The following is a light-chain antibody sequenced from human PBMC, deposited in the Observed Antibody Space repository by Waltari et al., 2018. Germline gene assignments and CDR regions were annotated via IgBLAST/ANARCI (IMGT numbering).Light chain of an antibody. Sequence: DIQMTQSPSSLSASVGDRVTITCRASQGIRIDLGWYQQKPGKAPKRLIYGAFSLQGGVPSRFSGSRSGTAFTLTISSLQPEDVASYYCLQHNTYPRTFGLGTKVEIK. CDR1: QGIRID. V-gene: IGKV1-17*01. J-gene: IGKJ1*01. CDR2: GAF. CDR3: LQHNTYPRT.